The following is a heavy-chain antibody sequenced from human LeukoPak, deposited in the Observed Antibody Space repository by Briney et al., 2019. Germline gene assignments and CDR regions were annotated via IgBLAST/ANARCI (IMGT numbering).Heavy chain of an antibody. CDR1: GYTFTSYD. J-gene: IGHJ5*02. D-gene: IGHD6-13*01. CDR2: MNPNSGNT. Sequence: GASVKVSCKASGYTFTSYDINWVRQATGQGLEWMGWMNPNSGNTGYAQKLQGRVTMTRNTSISTAYMELSSLRSEDTAVYYCARDVAAAGYNWFDPWGQGTLVTVSS. V-gene: IGHV1-8*01. CDR3: ARDVAAAGYNWFDP.